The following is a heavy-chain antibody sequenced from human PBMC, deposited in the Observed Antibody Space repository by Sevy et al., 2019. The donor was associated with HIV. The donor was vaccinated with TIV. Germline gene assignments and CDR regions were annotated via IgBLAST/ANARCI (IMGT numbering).Heavy chain of an antibody. CDR1: GFTFSANW. CDR2: IKADGSDK. V-gene: IGHV3-7*01. D-gene: IGHD3-16*01. CDR3: AHETFGRFES. Sequence: GGSLRLSCAASGFTFSANWMNRVRQAPWKGLEWVANIKADGSDKHYVDSVEGRFTISRDNAKNLLFLQMNSLRVEDTAVYYCAHETFGRFESWGQGTLVTVSS. J-gene: IGHJ4*02.